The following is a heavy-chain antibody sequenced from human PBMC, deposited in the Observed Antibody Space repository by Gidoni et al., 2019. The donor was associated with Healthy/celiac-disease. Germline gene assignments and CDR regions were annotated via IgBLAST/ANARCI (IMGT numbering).Heavy chain of an antibody. D-gene: IGHD1-20*01. Sequence: EVQLVESGGGLVKPGGSLRLSCADSGFTFSNAWMSWVRQAPGKVLEWVGRIKSKTDGGTTDYAAPVKGRFTISRDDSKNTLYLQMNSLKTEDTAVYYCTTDRTNWNYFVYWGQGTLVTVSS. CDR2: IKSKTDGGTT. V-gene: IGHV3-15*01. CDR1: GFTFSNAW. J-gene: IGHJ4*02. CDR3: TTDRTNWNYFVY.